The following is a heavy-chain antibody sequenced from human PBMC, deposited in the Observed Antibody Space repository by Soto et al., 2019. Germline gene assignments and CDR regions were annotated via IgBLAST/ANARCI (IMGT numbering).Heavy chain of an antibody. Sequence: QVQLVQSGAEVKEPGASVKVSCKASGYTFTSYDINWVRQATGQGLEWMGWMNPNSANTGYAQKFQGRVTLTRNTSISTAYMELSSLRSEDTAVYYCARSGFGELSWHVYWCQGTLVTVSS. CDR3: ARSGFGELSWHVY. J-gene: IGHJ4*02. D-gene: IGHD3-10*01. CDR2: MNPNSANT. CDR1: GYTFTSYD. V-gene: IGHV1-8*01.